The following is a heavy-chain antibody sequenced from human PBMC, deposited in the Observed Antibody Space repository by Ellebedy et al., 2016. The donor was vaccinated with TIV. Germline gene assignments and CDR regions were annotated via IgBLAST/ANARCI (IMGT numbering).Heavy chain of an antibody. D-gene: IGHD3-16*01. CDR3: ASVAGRFYDAMEV. J-gene: IGHJ6*02. CDR2: INPRNGDS. Sequence: AASVKVSCKASGYTLTGYYIHWVRQAPGQGLEWMGWINPRNGDSNNAQKFQGRVTMTRDTSISTTYMELRRMRSGDTAVYYCASVAGRFYDAMEVWGQGTTVTVSS. CDR1: GYTLTGYY. V-gene: IGHV1-2*02.